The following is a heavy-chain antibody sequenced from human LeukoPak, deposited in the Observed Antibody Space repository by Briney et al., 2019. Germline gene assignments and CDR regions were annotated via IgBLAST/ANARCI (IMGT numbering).Heavy chain of an antibody. CDR3: ARDGAIQLERRGYYYGMDV. CDR1: GGSISSYF. V-gene: IGHV4-59*01. CDR2: IYYSGST. Sequence: PETLSLTCIVPGGSISSYFWCWIRPPPGRGLERIGYIYYSGSTNYNPSLKSRVTISVDTSKNLFSLKLSSVTAADTAVYNCARDGAIQLERRGYYYGMDVWGKGNTVTVSS. J-gene: IGHJ6*04. D-gene: IGHD1-1*01.